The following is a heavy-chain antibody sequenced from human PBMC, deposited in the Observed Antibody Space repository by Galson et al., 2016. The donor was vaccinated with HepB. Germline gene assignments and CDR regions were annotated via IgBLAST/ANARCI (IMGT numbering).Heavy chain of an antibody. CDR1: GYSISSGYY. V-gene: IGHV4-38-2*02. CDR2: IYHSGST. CDR3: ARGTAGAAHFDF. Sequence: ETLSLTCNVSGYSISSGYYWGWIRQPPGKGLEWIGNIYHSGSTFSNPSLKSRVTMSVDASKNQFCLKVYSVTAADTAVYYCARGTAGAAHFDFWGQGTPVTVSS. D-gene: IGHD6-13*01. J-gene: IGHJ4*02.